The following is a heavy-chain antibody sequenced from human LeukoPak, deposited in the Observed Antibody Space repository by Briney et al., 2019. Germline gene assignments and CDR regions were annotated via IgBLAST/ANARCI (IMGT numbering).Heavy chain of an antibody. CDR1: GFTFSSYS. D-gene: IGHD1-26*01. V-gene: IGHV3-21*01. J-gene: IGHJ3*02. CDR3: ARDLGGTTALDGFDI. Sequence: GGSLRLSCAASGFTFSSYSMNWVRQAPGKGLEWVSSISSSSSYIYYADSVKGRFTISRDNAKNSLYLQINSLRAEDTAVYYCARDLGGTTALDGFDIWGQGTMVTVSA. CDR2: ISSSSSYI.